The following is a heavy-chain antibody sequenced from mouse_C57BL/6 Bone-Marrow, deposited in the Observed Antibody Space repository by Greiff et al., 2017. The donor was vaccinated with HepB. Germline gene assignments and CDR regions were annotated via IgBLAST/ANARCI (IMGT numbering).Heavy chain of an antibody. CDR3: ARGGVTGAY. CDR1: GYSITSGYY. D-gene: IGHD2-2*01. J-gene: IGHJ3*01. V-gene: IGHV3-6*01. CDR2: ISYDGSN. Sequence: EVKLMESGPGLVKPSQSLSLTCSVTGYSITSGYYWNWIRQLPGNKLEWMGYISYDGSNNYNPSLKNRISITRDTSKNQFFLKLNSVTTEDTATYYCARGGVTGAYWGQGTLVTVSA.